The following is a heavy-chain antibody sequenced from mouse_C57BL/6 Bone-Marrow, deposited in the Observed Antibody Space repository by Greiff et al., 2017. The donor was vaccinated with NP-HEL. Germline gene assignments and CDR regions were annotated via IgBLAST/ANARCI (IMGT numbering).Heavy chain of an antibody. V-gene: IGHV3-1*01. D-gene: IGHD1-1*01. CDR2: ISYSGST. Sequence: EVKVEESGPGMVKPSQSLSLTCTVTGYSITSGYDWHWIRHFPGNKLEWMGYISYSGSTNYNPSLKSRISITHDTSKNHFFLKLNSVTTEDTATYYCARVSSYDWYFDVWGTGTTVTVSS. J-gene: IGHJ1*03. CDR3: ARVSSYDWYFDV. CDR1: GYSITSGYD.